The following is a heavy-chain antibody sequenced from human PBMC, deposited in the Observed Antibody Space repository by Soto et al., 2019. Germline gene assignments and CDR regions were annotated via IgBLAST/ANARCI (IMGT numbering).Heavy chain of an antibody. V-gene: IGHV5-10-1*01. CDR2: IDPSDSYT. J-gene: IGHJ5*02. Sequence: GESLKISCKGSGYSFTRYWIYWVRQMPGKGLEWMGRIDPSDSYTNYSPSFQGHVTIPADKSISTAYLQWSSLKASDTAMYYCARHPYDSSGYYHKWFDPWGQGTLVTVSS. CDR1: GYSFTRYW. CDR3: ARHPYDSSGYYHKWFDP. D-gene: IGHD3-22*01.